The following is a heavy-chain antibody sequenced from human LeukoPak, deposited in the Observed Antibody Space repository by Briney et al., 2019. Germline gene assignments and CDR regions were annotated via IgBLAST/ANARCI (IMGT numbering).Heavy chain of an antibody. CDR3: AREGAVAGTDY. Sequence: GGSLRLSCAASGFTFSSYWMHWVRQAPGKGLVWVSRINSDGSSTSYADSVKGRFTISRDSAKNTLYLQMNSLRAEDTAVYYCAREGAVAGTDYWGQGTLVTVSS. J-gene: IGHJ4*02. D-gene: IGHD6-19*01. CDR1: GFTFSSYW. CDR2: INSDGSST. V-gene: IGHV3-74*01.